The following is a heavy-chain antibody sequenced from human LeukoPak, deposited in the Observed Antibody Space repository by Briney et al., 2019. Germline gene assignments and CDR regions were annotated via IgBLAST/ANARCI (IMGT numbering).Heavy chain of an antibody. CDR1: GGTFSSYA. CDR2: IIPILGIA. V-gene: IGHV1-69*04. J-gene: IGHJ4*02. Sequence: ASVKVSCKASGGTFSSYAISWVRQAPGQGLEWMGRIIPILGIANYAQKFQGRVTITADKSTSTAYTELSSLRSEDTAVYYCARHYYSSGLDYWGQGTLVTVSS. D-gene: IGHD6-19*01. CDR3: ARHYYSSGLDY.